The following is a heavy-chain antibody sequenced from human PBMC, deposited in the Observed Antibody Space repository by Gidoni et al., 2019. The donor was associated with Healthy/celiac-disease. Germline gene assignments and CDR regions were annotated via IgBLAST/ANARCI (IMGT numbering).Heavy chain of an antibody. V-gene: IGHV1-46*01. CDR3: ARSGDWDPYYYYGVDV. CDR1: GYTFTSSY. Sequence: QVQLVQSGAEVKKPGASVKVSCKASGYTFTSSYMHWVRQAPGQGLEWMGIINPSGGSTSYAQKFQGRVTMTRDTSTSTVYMELSSLRSEDTAVYYCARSGDWDPYYYYGVDVWGQGTTVTVSS. J-gene: IGHJ6*02. CDR2: INPSGGST. D-gene: IGHD7-27*01.